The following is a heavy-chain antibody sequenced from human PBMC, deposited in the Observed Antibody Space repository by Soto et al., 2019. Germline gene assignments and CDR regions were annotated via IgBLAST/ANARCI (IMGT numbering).Heavy chain of an antibody. Sequence: QVQLQESGPGQVKPSQTLSLTCTVSGGRITSGGHYWSWIRQHPGKGLEWLGYIDFRGSTKFNPSLKSRLNVSVDTSKNQFSLKLNSVTAADTAVYYCARAITMRVMGFDSWGQGTLVTVSS. CDR3: ARAITMRVMGFDS. D-gene: IGHD3-22*01. CDR2: IDFRGST. J-gene: IGHJ4*02. CDR1: GGRITSGGHY. V-gene: IGHV4-31*03.